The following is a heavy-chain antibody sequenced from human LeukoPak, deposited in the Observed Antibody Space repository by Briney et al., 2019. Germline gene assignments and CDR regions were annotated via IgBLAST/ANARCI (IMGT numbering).Heavy chain of an antibody. D-gene: IGHD5-18*01. CDR3: ARAPGYSYGYDY. Sequence: GGSLRLSCAASGFTFSSYSMNCVRQVPGEGLEWVSSISSMSSYIYYADSVKGQFTISRDNAKTSLYLQMNSLRAEDTAVYYCARAPGYSYGYDYWGQGTLVTVSS. V-gene: IGHV3-21*01. CDR2: ISSMSSYI. J-gene: IGHJ4*02. CDR1: GFTFSSYS.